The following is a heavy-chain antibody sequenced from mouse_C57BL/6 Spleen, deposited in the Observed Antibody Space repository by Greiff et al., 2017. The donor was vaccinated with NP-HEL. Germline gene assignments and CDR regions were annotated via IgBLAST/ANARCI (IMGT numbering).Heavy chain of an antibody. CDR2: IDPENGDT. CDR1: GFNIKDDY. D-gene: IGHD1-1*01. Sequence: EVKLQESGAELVRPGASVKLSCTASGFNIKDDYMHWVKQRPEQGLEWIGWIDPENGDTEYASKFQGKATITADTSSNTAYLQLSSLTSEDTAVYYCTTWITTVVATGYWGQGTTLTVSS. CDR3: TTWITTVVATGY. V-gene: IGHV14-4*01. J-gene: IGHJ2*01.